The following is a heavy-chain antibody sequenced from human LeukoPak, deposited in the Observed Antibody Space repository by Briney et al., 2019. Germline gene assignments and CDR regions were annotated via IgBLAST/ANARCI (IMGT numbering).Heavy chain of an antibody. CDR3: AIRTALYTTSWSNFDY. J-gene: IGHJ4*02. V-gene: IGHV3-66*01. D-gene: IGHD6-13*01. CDR1: GFTVSSNY. Sequence: GGSLRLSCAASGFTVSSNYMSWVRQTPGKGLEWVSVIYSGGSTYYADSVKGRFTISRDNSKNTLYVQMSSLRAEDTALYYCAIRTALYTTSWSNFDYWGQGTLVTVSS. CDR2: IYSGGST.